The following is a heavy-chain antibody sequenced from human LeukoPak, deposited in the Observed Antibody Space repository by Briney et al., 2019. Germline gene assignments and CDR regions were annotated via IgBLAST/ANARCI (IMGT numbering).Heavy chain of an antibody. D-gene: IGHD5-18*01. CDR1: GYTFTSYA. J-gene: IGHJ4*02. V-gene: IGHV1-3*01. CDR3: ATDTAMEYYFDY. Sequence: ASVKVSCKASGYTFTSYAMHWVRQAPGQRLEWMGWINAGNGNTKYSQKFQGRVTITRDTSASTAYMELSRLRSDDTAVYYCATDTAMEYYFDYWGQGTLVTVSS. CDR2: INAGNGNT.